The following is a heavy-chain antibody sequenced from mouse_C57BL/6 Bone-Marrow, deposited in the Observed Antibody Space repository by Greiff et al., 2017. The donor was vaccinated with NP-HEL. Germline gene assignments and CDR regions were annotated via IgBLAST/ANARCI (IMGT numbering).Heavy chain of an antibody. Sequence: VQLQQSGPELVKPGASVKISCKASGYSFTCYYMNWVKQSPEKSLEWIGEINPSTGGTTYNQKFKAKATLTVDKSSSTAYMQLKSLTSEDSAVYYCAKLYGSDVWGTGTTVTVSS. CDR1: GYSFTCYY. J-gene: IGHJ1*03. V-gene: IGHV1-42*01. CDR3: AKLYGSDV. D-gene: IGHD1-1*01. CDR2: INPSTGGT.